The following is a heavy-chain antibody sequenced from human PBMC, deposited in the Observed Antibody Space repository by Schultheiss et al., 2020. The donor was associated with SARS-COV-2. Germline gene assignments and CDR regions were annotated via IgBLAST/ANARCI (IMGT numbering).Heavy chain of an antibody. Sequence: GGSLRLSCAASGFTFSSYAMHWVRQAPGKGLEYVSAISSNGGSTYYADSVKGRFTISRDNSKNTLYLQMNSLRAEDTAVYYCAQSWGRGWYNEEGYFDYWGQGTLVTVSS. V-gene: IGHV3-64*04. CDR3: AQSWGRGWYNEEGYFDY. D-gene: IGHD6-19*01. CDR1: GFTFSSYA. CDR2: ISSNGGST. J-gene: IGHJ4*02.